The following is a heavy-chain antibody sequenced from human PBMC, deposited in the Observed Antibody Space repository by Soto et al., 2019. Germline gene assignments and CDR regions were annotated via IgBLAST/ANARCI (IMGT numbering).Heavy chain of an antibody. CDR2: ISYDGSNK. CDR3: SKFEGSPPYDYGSGSYYRPLDY. J-gene: IGHJ4*02. V-gene: IGHV3-30*18. Sequence: GGSLSLSCAASGFTFSSYGMHWVRQAPGKGQEWVAVISYDGSNKYYEDSVKGRVTISRDNCKNSLYLQINSLRAEYTAVYYCSKFEGSPPYDYGSGSYYRPLDYWGQGTLVTVSS. CDR1: GFTFSSYG. D-gene: IGHD3-10*01.